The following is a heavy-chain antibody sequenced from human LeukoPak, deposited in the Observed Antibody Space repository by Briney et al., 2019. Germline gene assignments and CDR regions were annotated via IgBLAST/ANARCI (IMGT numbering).Heavy chain of an antibody. V-gene: IGHV4-39*01. Sequence: SGTLSLTCTVSGGSISNTAYYWGWIRQPPGKGLEWIGNMYYRGNTYYSPSLKSRVTISADTSKNQFSLKLSSVTAADTAVYYCARHGCSSTSCLDYWGQGTLVTVSS. D-gene: IGHD2-2*01. CDR1: GGSISNTAYY. CDR3: ARHGCSSTSCLDY. J-gene: IGHJ4*02. CDR2: MYYRGNT.